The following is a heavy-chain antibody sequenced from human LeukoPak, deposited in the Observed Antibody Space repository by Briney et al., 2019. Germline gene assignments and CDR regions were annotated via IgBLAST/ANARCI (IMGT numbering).Heavy chain of an antibody. CDR1: GFTFGDYA. Sequence: GESLRLSCTASGFTFGDYAMSWFRQAPGKGLEWVGFIRSKAYGGTTEYAASVKGRFTISRDDSKSIAYLQMNSLKTEDTAVYYCTRDADMVRGVQPFDYWGQGTLVTVSS. D-gene: IGHD3-10*01. CDR2: IRSKAYGGTT. V-gene: IGHV3-49*03. CDR3: TRDADMVRGVQPFDY. J-gene: IGHJ4*02.